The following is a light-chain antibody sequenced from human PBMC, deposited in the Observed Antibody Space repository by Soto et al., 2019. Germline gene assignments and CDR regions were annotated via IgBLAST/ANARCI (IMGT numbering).Light chain of an antibody. V-gene: IGKV3-15*01. CDR1: QSVSSN. CDR2: GAS. CDR3: QQYNSWPPYT. Sequence: EVVMTQSPATVSVSPGERATLSCRASQSVSSNLAWYQQKPGQAPRLLIYGASTRATGTPARFSGSGSGTEVSLTISSLQSEDFAVYYGQQYNSWPPYTFGQGTKLEIK. J-gene: IGKJ2*01.